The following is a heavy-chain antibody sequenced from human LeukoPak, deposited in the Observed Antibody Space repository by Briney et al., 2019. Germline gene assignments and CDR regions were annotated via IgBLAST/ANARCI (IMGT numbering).Heavy chain of an antibody. D-gene: IGHD5-24*01. J-gene: IGHJ4*02. V-gene: IGHV3-53*01. CDR2: IYGGGNI. Sequence: GGSLRLSCAASGFTVSSNYMNWVRQAPGKGLEWVSVIYGGGNIYYADSVKGRFTISRDNSKNTLYLQVNSLRAEDTAVYYCARGAGYNYPYYFDYWGQGTLVTVSS. CDR1: GFTVSSNY. CDR3: ARGAGYNYPYYFDY.